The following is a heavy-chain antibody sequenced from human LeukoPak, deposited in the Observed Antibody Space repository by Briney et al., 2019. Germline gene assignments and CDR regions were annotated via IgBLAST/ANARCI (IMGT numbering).Heavy chain of an antibody. Sequence: PGGSLRLSCAASGFTFDDYAMHWVRQAPGKGLEWVSGISWNSGSIGYADSVKGRFTISRDNAKNSLYLQMNSLRAEDTALYYCALIAAASTFDIWGQGTMVTVSS. D-gene: IGHD6-13*01. CDR2: ISWNSGSI. CDR1: GFTFDDYA. V-gene: IGHV3-9*01. CDR3: ALIAAASTFDI. J-gene: IGHJ3*02.